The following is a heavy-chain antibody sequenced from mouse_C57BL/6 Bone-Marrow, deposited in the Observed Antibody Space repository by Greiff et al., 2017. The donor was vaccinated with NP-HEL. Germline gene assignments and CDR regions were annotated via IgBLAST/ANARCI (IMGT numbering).Heavy chain of an antibody. CDR2: IYPGNSDT. CDR1: GYTFTSYW. CDR3: TRGGSPYWYFDV. V-gene: IGHV1-5*01. Sequence: VQLQQSGTVLARPGASVKMSCKTSGYTFTSYWMHWVKQRPGQGLEWIGAIYPGNSDTSYNQKFKGKAKLTAVTSASTAYMELSSLTNEDSAVYYWTRGGSPYWYFDVWDTGTTVTVSS. J-gene: IGHJ1*03. D-gene: IGHD1-1*01.